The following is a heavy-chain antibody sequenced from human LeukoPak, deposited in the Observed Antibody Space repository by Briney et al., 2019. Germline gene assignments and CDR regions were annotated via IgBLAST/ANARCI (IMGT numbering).Heavy chain of an antibody. CDR2: ITSSGTYT. V-gene: IGHV3-21*01. CDR3: ARDPYSGNYGTYYYYYMDV. J-gene: IGHJ6*03. Sequence: GGSLRLSYEASGFSFSTYWMSWVRQAPGKAMEWVSSITSSGTYTFYADSVKGRFTISRDNAKNSLYLQMDSLGPEDTAVYYCARDPYSGNYGTYYYYYMDVWGKGTTVTISS. CDR1: GFSFSTYW. D-gene: IGHD1-26*01.